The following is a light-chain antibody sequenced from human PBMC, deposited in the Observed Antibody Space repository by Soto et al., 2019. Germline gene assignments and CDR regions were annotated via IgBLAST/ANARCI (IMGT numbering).Light chain of an antibody. Sequence: IVMTQSPATLSVSPGERVILSCRASQSVGSNVAWYQQKPGQSPRLLIYGASTRVTGIPARFTGSVSGTEFTLTINSLQSEDFAMYHCQQDDNWPPFTFGGGTKVEIK. J-gene: IGKJ4*01. CDR3: QQDDNWPPFT. CDR1: QSVGSN. V-gene: IGKV3-15*01. CDR2: GAS.